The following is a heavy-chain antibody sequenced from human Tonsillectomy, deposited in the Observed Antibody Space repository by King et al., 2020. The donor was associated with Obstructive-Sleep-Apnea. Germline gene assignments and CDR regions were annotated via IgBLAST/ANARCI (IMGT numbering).Heavy chain of an antibody. CDR3: ARARVVGATIFDY. CDR2: IWYDGSNK. Sequence: VQLVESGGGVVQPGRSLRLSCAASGFTFSSYGMHWVRQAPGKGLEWVAVIWYDGSNKYFADSVKGRFTISRDNSKNTLYLQMNSLRAEDTAVYYCARARVVGATIFDYWGQGTLVTVSS. CDR1: GFTFSSYG. J-gene: IGHJ4*02. D-gene: IGHD1-26*01. V-gene: IGHV3-33*01.